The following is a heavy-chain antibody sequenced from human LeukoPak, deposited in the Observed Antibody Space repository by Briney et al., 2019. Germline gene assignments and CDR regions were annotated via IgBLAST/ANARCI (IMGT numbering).Heavy chain of an antibody. J-gene: IGHJ4*02. V-gene: IGHV3-23*01. CDR3: AEDWGETYYCDSSGYLEDY. D-gene: IGHD3-22*01. Sequence: PGGSLRLSCAASGFTFSSYAMSWVRQAPGKGLEWVSAISGSGGSTYYADSVKGRFTISRDNSKNTLYLQMNSLRAEDTAVYYCAEDWGETYYCDSSGYLEDYWGQGTLATVSS. CDR1: GFTFSSYA. CDR2: ISGSGGST.